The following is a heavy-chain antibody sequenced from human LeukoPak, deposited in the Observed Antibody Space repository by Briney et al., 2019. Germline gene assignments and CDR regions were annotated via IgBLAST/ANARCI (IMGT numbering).Heavy chain of an antibody. CDR1: GFTFDQSA. J-gene: IGHJ4*02. CDR3: AKAKGSSSTHYLDY. V-gene: IGHV3-43D*04. Sequence: PGGSLRLSCAASGFTFDQSAMHWVRQAQGKGLEWVSAISWDGYSTYYADSVKGRFTISRDNSRSSVYLQMNSLRPEDAALYHCAKAKGSSSTHYLDYWGQGTLVTVSS. CDR2: ISWDGYST. D-gene: IGHD6-6*01.